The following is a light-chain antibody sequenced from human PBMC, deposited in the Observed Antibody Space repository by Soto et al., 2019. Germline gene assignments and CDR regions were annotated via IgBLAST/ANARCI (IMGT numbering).Light chain of an antibody. CDR2: DVS. J-gene: IGLJ2*01. CDR3: SSYTSRSTVI. CDR1: SSDVGRYKY. Sequence: QSALTQPASVSGSPGQSITISCTGTSSDVGRYKYVSWYQQYPGKAPKLMIYDVSHRPSGISNRFSGSKSANTASLTISGLQPEDEADYYCSSYTSRSTVIFGGGTKLTVL. V-gene: IGLV2-14*01.